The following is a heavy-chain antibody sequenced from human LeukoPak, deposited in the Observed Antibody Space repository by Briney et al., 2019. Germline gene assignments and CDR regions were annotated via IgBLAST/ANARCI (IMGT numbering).Heavy chain of an antibody. D-gene: IGHD4-23*01. CDR1: GFTFSNYG. CDR2: ISGSGHNT. V-gene: IGHV3-23*01. Sequence: GGTLRLSCAASGFTFSNYGMNWVRQAPGKGLEWVSAISGSGHNTYYADSVKGRFTISRDNSKNTLYLQMNSLRAEDTAVYYCAKARVYGGNSGGVFDYWGQGTLVTVSS. CDR3: AKARVYGGNSGGVFDY. J-gene: IGHJ4*02.